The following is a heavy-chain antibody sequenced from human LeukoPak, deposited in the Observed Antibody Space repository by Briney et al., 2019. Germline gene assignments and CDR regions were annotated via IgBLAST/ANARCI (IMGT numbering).Heavy chain of an antibody. J-gene: IGHJ4*02. D-gene: IGHD3-10*01. CDR3: AKAQLTMVRGVIIPPLDY. Sequence: GGSLRLSCAASGFTFSSYGMHWVRQAPGKGLEWVAVISYDGSNKYYADSVKGRFTISRDNSKNTLYLQMSSLRAEDTAVYYCAKAQLTMVRGVIIPPLDYWGQGTLVTVSS. V-gene: IGHV3-30*18. CDR2: ISYDGSNK. CDR1: GFTFSSYG.